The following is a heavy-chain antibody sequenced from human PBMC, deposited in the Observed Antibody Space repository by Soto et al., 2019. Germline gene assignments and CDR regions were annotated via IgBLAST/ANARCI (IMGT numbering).Heavy chain of an antibody. J-gene: IGHJ5*02. D-gene: IGHD3-3*01. Sequence: ASVKVSCKASGYTFTSYYMHWVRQAPGQGLEWMGIINPSGGSTSYAQKFQGRVTVTRDTSTSTVYMELSSLRSEDTAVYYCASSEGDFWSGYWFDPWGQGTLVTVSS. CDR1: GYTFTSYY. V-gene: IGHV1-46*01. CDR3: ASSEGDFWSGYWFDP. CDR2: INPSGGST.